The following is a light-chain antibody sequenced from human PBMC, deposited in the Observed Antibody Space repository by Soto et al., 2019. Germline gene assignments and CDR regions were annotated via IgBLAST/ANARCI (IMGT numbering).Light chain of an antibody. CDR3: QQYGSSPVT. J-gene: IGKJ2*01. Sequence: EIVLTQSPGTLSLSPGERATLSCRASQSVSSSYLAWYQQKPGQAPRLLIYGASSSATGSPDRFSGSGSGTDFTLTISRLEPEDFAVYYCQQYGSSPVTFGQGTKLEI. CDR1: QSVSSSY. CDR2: GAS. V-gene: IGKV3-20*01.